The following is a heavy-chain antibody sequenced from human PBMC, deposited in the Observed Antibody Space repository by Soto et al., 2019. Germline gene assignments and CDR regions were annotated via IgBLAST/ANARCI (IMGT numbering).Heavy chain of an antibody. CDR2: IWFDGIKE. CDR1: GFDFTTYA. CDR3: TRATFDV. V-gene: IGHV3-33*01. J-gene: IGHJ6*02. Sequence: VGSLRLSCAVTGFDFTTYAMHWVRQTPDKGLEWVAIIWFDGIKEFYAESVRGRFTISIDTSKNTVFLQMNNVRAEDTALYYCTRATFDVWGQGTMVTVSS.